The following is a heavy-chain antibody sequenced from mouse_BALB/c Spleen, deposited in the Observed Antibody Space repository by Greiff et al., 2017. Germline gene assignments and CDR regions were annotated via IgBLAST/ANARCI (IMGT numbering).Heavy chain of an antibody. J-gene: IGHJ2*01. D-gene: IGHD1-1*01. Sequence: EVKLMESGGGLVQPGGSMKLSCVASGFTFSNYWMNWVRQSPEKGLEWVAEIRLKSNNYATHYAESVKGRFTISRDDSKSSVYLQMNNLRAEDTGIYYCTRPGYGRYFDYWGQGTTLTVSS. CDR2: IRLKSNNYAT. V-gene: IGHV6-6*02. CDR1: GFTFSNYW. CDR3: TRPGYGRYFDY.